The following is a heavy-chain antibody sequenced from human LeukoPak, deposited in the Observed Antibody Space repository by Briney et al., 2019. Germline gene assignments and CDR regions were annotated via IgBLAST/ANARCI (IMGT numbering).Heavy chain of an antibody. V-gene: IGHV3-23*01. Sequence: LAGGSLRLSCAASGFTFSSYAMSWVRQAPGKGLEWVSAISGSGGSTYYADSVKGRFTISRDNSKNTLYLQMNSLRAEDTAVYYCAKSGGGTYYDSSGYYYPATSFDYWGQGTLVTVSS. CDR1: GFTFSSYA. CDR3: AKSGGGTYYDSSGYYYPATSFDY. CDR2: ISGSGGST. D-gene: IGHD3-22*01. J-gene: IGHJ4*02.